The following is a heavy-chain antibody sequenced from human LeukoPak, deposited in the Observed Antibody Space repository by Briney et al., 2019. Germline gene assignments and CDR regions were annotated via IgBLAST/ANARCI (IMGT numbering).Heavy chain of an antibody. V-gene: IGHV3-23*01. CDR1: GFTFSSYA. J-gene: IGHJ4*02. Sequence: GGSLRLSCAASGFTFSSYAMSWVRQASGKGLEWVSAISGSGGSTYYADSVKGRFTISRDNSKNTLYLQMNSLRAEDTAVYYCAKDKRLQPHYFDYWGQGTLVTVSS. CDR3: AKDKRLQPHYFDY. CDR2: ISGSGGST. D-gene: IGHD6-25*01.